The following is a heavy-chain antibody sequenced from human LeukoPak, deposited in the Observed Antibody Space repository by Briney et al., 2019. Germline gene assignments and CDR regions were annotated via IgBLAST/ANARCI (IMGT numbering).Heavy chain of an antibody. CDR1: GFTFSNAW. CDR3: TTDYYGSGKGWFDP. J-gene: IGHJ5*02. V-gene: IGHV3-15*01. CDR2: IKSKTDGGTT. Sequence: PGGSLRLSCAASGFTFSNAWMSWVRQAPGKGLEWVGRIKSKTDGGTTDYAAPVKGRFTISRDDSKNTLYLQMNSLKTEDTAVYYCTTDYYGSGKGWFDPWGQGTLVTVSS. D-gene: IGHD3-10*01.